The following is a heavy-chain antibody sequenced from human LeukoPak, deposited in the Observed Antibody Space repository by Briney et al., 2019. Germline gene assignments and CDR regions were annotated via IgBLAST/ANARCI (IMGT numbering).Heavy chain of an antibody. V-gene: IGHV1-8*01. CDR1: GYTFTSYD. Sequence: ASVKVSCKASGYTFTSYDINWVRQATGQGLEWMGWMNPNSGNTGYAQKFQGRVTMTRNTSISTAYMELSSLRSEDTAVYYCASRGNGYEGDAFDIWGQGTMVTVSS. D-gene: IGHD5-18*01. J-gene: IGHJ3*02. CDR3: ASRGNGYEGDAFDI. CDR2: MNPNSGNT.